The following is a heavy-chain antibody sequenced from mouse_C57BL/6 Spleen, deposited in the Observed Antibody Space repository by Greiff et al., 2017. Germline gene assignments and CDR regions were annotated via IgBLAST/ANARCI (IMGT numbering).Heavy chain of an antibody. CDR2: IDPSDSYT. V-gene: IGHV1-69*01. Sequence: FQLQQPGAELVMPEASVKLSCKASGYTFTSYWMHWVKQRPGQGLEWIGEIDPSDSYTNYNQKFKGKSTLTVDKSSSTAYMQLSSLTSEDSAVYYCARGGVATDYWGQGTTLTVSS. CDR3: ARGGVATDY. D-gene: IGHD1-1*02. J-gene: IGHJ2*01. CDR1: GYTFTSYW.